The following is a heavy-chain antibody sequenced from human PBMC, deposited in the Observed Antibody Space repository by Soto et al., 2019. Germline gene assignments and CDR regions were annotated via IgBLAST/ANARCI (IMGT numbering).Heavy chain of an antibody. J-gene: IGHJ4*02. CDR2: IYYSGRT. CDR3: ARDLAVAGTGYFAS. Sequence: WETLSLTCTVSGGAISSYYWSWSRQPPGKGLEWIGYIYYSGRTNYNPSLKSRVTISVDTSKNQFSLKVSSVTAADTAVYYCARDLAVAGTGYFASSGQGTPPTVPA. D-gene: IGHD6-19*01. CDR1: GGAISSYY. V-gene: IGHV4-59*01.